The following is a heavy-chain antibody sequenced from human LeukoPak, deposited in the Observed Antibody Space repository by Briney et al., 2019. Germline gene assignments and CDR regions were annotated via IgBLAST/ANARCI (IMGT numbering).Heavy chain of an antibody. V-gene: IGHV3-64*01. J-gene: IGHJ4*02. D-gene: IGHD5-24*01. CDR3: ARLGRWLQSPSDY. CDR2: ISSNGGST. Sequence: GGSLRLSCAASGFTFSSYAMHWVRQAPGKGLEDVSAISSNGGSTYYANSVKGRFTISRDNSKNTLYLQMGSLRAEDMAVYYCARLGRWLQSPSDYWGQGTLVTVSS. CDR1: GFTFSSYA.